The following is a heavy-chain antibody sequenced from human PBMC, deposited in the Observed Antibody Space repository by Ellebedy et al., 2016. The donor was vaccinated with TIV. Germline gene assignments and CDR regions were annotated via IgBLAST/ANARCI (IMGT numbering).Heavy chain of an antibody. D-gene: IGHD3-3*02. V-gene: IGHV3-23*01. CDR3: AKISPTHRGSFDI. CDR1: GFTFSSYA. Sequence: GGSLRLXXEASGFTFSSYAMSWLRKAPGKGLEWVSVFGGRSTTTYYADSVKGRFTISRDNSKNTLFLQMNSLRGDDTARYYCAKISPTHRGSFDIWGQGTMVTVSS. J-gene: IGHJ3*02. CDR2: FGGRSTTT.